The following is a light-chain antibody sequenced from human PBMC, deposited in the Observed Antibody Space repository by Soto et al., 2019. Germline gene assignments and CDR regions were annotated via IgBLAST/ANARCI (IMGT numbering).Light chain of an antibody. J-gene: IGKJ1*01. CDR3: QQYGGSPQK. CDR2: DAS. V-gene: IGKV3-20*01. Sequence: IVLTQSPGTLSLSPGERASLSCRASQSVNSNYLAWYQQKPGQAPRLLIYDASSRAPGIPDRFGGSGSGTDFTLTISRLEPEDFAMYYCQQYGGSPQKFGQGTKVDIK. CDR1: QSVNSNY.